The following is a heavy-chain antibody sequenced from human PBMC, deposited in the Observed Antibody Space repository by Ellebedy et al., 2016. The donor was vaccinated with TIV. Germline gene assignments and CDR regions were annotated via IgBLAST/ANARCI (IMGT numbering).Heavy chain of an antibody. CDR2: IHSGGSP. J-gene: IGHJ4*02. Sequence: PGGSLRLSCAASGFTVSSIYITWVRQAPAKGLEWVSVIHSGGSPGYAYSVKGRFTISRDDSKNTLYLQMSSLRSEDTAVYYCARGVRGYWDFDYWGQGALVTVSS. V-gene: IGHV3-53*01. D-gene: IGHD3-22*01. CDR1: GFTVSSIY. CDR3: ARGVRGYWDFDY.